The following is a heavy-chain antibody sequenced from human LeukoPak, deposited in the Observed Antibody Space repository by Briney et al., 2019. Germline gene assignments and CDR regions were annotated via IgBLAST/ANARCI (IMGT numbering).Heavy chain of an antibody. CDR3: ARVLRDFWSGYHRDYYYYMDV. V-gene: IGHV4-59*01. D-gene: IGHD3-3*01. Sequence: SETLSLTCTVSGGSISSYYWSWIRQPPGKGLEWIGYIYYSGSTNYNPSLKSRVTISVDTSKNQFSLKLSSVTAADTAVYYCARVLRDFWSGYHRDYYYYMDVWGKGTTVTVSS. CDR1: GGSISSYY. J-gene: IGHJ6*03. CDR2: IYYSGST.